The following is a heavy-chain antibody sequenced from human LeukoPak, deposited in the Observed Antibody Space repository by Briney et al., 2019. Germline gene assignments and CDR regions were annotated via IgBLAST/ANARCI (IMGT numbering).Heavy chain of an antibody. V-gene: IGHV3-49*04. D-gene: IGHD2-21*02. Sequence: QPGRSLRLSCTASGFTFGDFAMSWVRQAPGKGLEWVGFIGSRTYGGTTEYAASVKGRFTISRDDSKSIAYLQMNSLKTEDTAVYYWTREGSLVGAQHIVVVTASHFDYWGQGTLVTVSS. CDR2: IGSRTYGGTT. CDR3: TREGSLVGAQHIVVVTASHFDY. J-gene: IGHJ4*02. CDR1: GFTFGDFA.